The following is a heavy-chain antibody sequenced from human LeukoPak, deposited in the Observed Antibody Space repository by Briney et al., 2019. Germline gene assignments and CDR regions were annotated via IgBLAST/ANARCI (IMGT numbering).Heavy chain of an antibody. CDR3: ARRTLHIAAALFDP. CDR2: IYYSGST. CDR1: SGSISSYY. J-gene: IGHJ5*02. V-gene: IGHV4-59*01. Sequence: PSETLSLTCTVSSGSISSYYWSWIRQPPGKALEYIGYIYYSGSTNYNPSLKSRVTISIDTSKNQFSLKLRSVTAADTAMYYCARRTLHIAAALFDPWGQGTLVTVSS. D-gene: IGHD6-13*01.